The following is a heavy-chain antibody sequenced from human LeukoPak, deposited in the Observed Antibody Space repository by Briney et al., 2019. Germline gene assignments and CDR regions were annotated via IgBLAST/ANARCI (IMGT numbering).Heavy chain of an antibody. Sequence: SVKVSCKTSGYPFTHYYITWVRQAPGQGLEWMGGIIPIFGTANYAQKFQGRVTITADESTSTAYMELSSLRSEDTAVYYCARAVVVVVAAPHLYYYGMNVWGQGTTVTVSS. CDR2: IIPIFGTA. V-gene: IGHV1-69*13. D-gene: IGHD2-15*01. CDR1: GYPFTHYY. J-gene: IGHJ6*02. CDR3: ARAVVVVVAAPHLYYYGMNV.